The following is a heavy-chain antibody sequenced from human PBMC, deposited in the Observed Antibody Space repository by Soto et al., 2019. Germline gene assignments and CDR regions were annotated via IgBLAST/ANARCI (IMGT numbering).Heavy chain of an antibody. CDR3: AKVGVGATGGVDY. J-gene: IGHJ4*02. D-gene: IGHD1-26*01. V-gene: IGHV3-30*18. CDR2: ISYDGSNK. Sequence: VQLVESGGGVVQPGRSLRLSCAASGFTFSSYGMHWVRQAPGKGLEWVAVISYDGSNKYYADSVKGRFTISRDNSKNTLYLQMNSLRAEDTAVYYCAKVGVGATGGVDYWGQGTLVTVSS. CDR1: GFTFSSYG.